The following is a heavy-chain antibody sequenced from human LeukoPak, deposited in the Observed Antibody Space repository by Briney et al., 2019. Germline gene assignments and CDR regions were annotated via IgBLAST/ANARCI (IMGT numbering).Heavy chain of an antibody. CDR2: INHSGST. CDR3: ARPQGYYYGSGSRWFDP. Sequence: PSETLSLTCAVYGGSFSGYYWSWLRQPPGKGLEWIGEINHSGSTNYNPSLKSRVTISVDTSKNQFSLKLSSVTAADTAVYYCARPQGYYYGSGSRWFDPWGQGTLVTVSS. D-gene: IGHD3-10*01. CDR1: GGSFSGYY. V-gene: IGHV4-34*01. J-gene: IGHJ5*02.